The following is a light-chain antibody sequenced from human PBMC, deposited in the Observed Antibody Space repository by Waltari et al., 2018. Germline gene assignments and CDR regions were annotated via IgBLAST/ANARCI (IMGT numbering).Light chain of an antibody. Sequence: DIVMTQSPDSLAVSLGERATLDCTSSQSVFYRSDNKNYLDWYQHKPGQPPKLLFYWASTRESGVPDRFSASGSGTDFTLTINNLQAEDVAVYYCQQYYRSRTFGQGTKVEIK. V-gene: IGKV4-1*01. CDR2: WAS. CDR1: QSVFYRSDNKNY. CDR3: QQYYRSRT. J-gene: IGKJ1*01.